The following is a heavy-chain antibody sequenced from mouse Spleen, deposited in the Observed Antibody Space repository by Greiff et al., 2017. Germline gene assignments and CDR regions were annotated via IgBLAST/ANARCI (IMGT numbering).Heavy chain of an antibody. CDR1: GYSFTDYN. Sequence: VQLQQSGPELVKPGASVKISCKASGYSFTDYNMNWVKQSNGKSLEWIGVINPNYGTTSYNQKFKGKATLTVDQSSSTAYMQLNSLTSEDSAVYYCATRDDYYGSSYDYAMDYWGQGTSVTVSS. CDR2: INPNYGTT. D-gene: IGHD1-1*01. V-gene: IGHV1-39*01. CDR3: ATRDDYYGSSYDYAMDY. J-gene: IGHJ4*01.